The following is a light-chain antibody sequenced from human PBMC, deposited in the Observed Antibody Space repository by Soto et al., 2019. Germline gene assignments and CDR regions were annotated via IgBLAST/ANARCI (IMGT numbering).Light chain of an antibody. Sequence: SALTQPPSESGSPGQSVTISCTGTSSDGGGYNYVSWYQQYPGRAPKLMIYEVTKRPSGVPDRFSGSKSGNTASLTVSGLQAEDEADYYCSSYAASNNFYFVFGGGTKLTVL. V-gene: IGLV2-8*01. J-gene: IGLJ3*02. CDR2: EVT. CDR1: SSDGGGYNY. CDR3: SSYAASNNFYFV.